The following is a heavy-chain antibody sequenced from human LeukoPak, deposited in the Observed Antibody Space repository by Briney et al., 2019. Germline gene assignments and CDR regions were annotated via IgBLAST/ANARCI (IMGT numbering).Heavy chain of an antibody. D-gene: IGHD1-20*01. CDR2: ISGSGGST. V-gene: IGHV3-23*01. CDR3: AKARYNWNDAGVDY. Sequence: GFLRLSCAASGFTFSNYAMSWVRQAPGEGLEWVSAISGSGGSTYYADSVKGLFTISRDNSKNTLYLQMNSLRAEDTAVYYCAKARYNWNDAGVDYWGQGTPVTVSS. J-gene: IGHJ4*02. CDR1: GFTFSNYA.